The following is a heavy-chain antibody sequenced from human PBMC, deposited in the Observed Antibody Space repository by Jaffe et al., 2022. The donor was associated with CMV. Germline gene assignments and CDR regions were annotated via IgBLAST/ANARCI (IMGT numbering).Heavy chain of an antibody. D-gene: IGHD3-16*01. CDR1: GYRFSNYW. Sequence: EVQLVQSGAEVKKPGESLKISCQASGYRFSNYWIGWIRQTPGKGLEWMGIVYPGYSDTRYSPSFQGQVTISADKSINTAYLQWSSLKASDTAIFYCARSFIPDTAAAFDYWGRGTLVTVSS. J-gene: IGHJ4*02. V-gene: IGHV5-51*01. CDR2: VYPGYSDT. CDR3: ARSFIPDTAAAFDY.